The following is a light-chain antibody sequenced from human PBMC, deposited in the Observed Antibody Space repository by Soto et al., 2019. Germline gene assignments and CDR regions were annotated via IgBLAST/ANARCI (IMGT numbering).Light chain of an antibody. Sequence: QSVLTQPASVSGAPGQRVTISCTGSSSNIGAGYDVHWYQQLPGTAPKLLIYANNIRPSGVPVRFSGSKSGTSASLAITGLQAEDEADYYCQSYDSSLSGYVFGTGTKVTVL. CDR1: SSNIGAGYD. CDR2: ANN. V-gene: IGLV1-40*01. CDR3: QSYDSSLSGYV. J-gene: IGLJ1*01.